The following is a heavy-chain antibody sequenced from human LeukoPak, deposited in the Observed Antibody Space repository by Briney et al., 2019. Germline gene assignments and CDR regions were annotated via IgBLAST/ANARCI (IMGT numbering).Heavy chain of an antibody. Sequence: KPGGSLRLSCAASGFTFSDYYISWIRQAPGKGLEWVSYISSRGTAIYYADSVKGRFAISRDNAKNSLYLQMDSLRAEDTAVYYCGKAHPDFEVVVGATGGPIDYWGQGTLVTVSS. CDR2: ISSRGTAI. CDR3: GKAHPDFEVVVGATGGPIDY. J-gene: IGHJ4*02. V-gene: IGHV3-11*01. D-gene: IGHD2-15*01. CDR1: GFTFSDYY.